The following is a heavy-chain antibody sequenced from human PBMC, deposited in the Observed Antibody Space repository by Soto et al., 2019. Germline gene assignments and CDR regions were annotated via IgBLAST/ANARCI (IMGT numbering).Heavy chain of an antibody. V-gene: IGHV5-51*03. Sequence: EVQLVQSGAEVKKPGESLKISCKGSGYSFTSYWIGWVRQMPGKGLEWMGIIYPGDSDTRYSPSFQGQVTISAHTSNSTAYQQGSCVKASDAAMYYCAVGYWSGGGWSDAFGIWGQGTMVTVSS. CDR3: AVGYWSGGGWSDAFGI. J-gene: IGHJ3*02. D-gene: IGHD2-15*01. CDR2: IYPGDSDT. CDR1: GYSFTSYW.